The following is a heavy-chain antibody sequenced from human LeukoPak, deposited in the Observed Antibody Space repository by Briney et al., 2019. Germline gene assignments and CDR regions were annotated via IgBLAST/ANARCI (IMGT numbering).Heavy chain of an antibody. J-gene: IGHJ5*02. CDR1: GGSFSGYY. Sequence: SETLSLTCAVYGGSFSGYYWSWIRQPPGKGLEWIGEINHSGSTNYNPSLKSRVTISVDTSKNQFSLKLSSVTAADTAVYYCARVRGCSSTSCYGDDNWFDPWGQGTLVTVSS. CDR2: INHSGST. D-gene: IGHD2-2*01. CDR3: ARVRGCSSTSCYGDDNWFDP. V-gene: IGHV4-34*01.